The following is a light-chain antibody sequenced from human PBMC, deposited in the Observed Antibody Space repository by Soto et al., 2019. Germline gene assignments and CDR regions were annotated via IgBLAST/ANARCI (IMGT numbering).Light chain of an antibody. V-gene: IGLV2-11*01. CDR3: CSYAGSYV. Sequence: QSALTQPRSVSGSPGQSVTISCTGTSSDVGGYNYVSWYQQHPGKAPKLMIYDVSKRPSGVPDRFSGFKSGNTASLTISGLQAEDEADYYCCSYAGSYVFGTGTKVTVL. CDR1: SSDVGGYNY. CDR2: DVS. J-gene: IGLJ1*01.